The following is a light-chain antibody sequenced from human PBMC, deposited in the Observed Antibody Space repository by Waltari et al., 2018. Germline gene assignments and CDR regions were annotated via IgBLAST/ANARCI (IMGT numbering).Light chain of an antibody. CDR3: QTFGDSRT. V-gene: IGKV3-20*01. CDR1: QSVSGGY. CDR2: TTS. J-gene: IGKJ1*01. Sequence: EIVLTQSPGTLSLSPRERAILSCRASQSVSGGYVAWYQQKPGQAPRVLIYTTSARATGIPDRFSGSGSGTDFTLTISRLEPEDSAVYYCQTFGDSRTFGQGTKVEI.